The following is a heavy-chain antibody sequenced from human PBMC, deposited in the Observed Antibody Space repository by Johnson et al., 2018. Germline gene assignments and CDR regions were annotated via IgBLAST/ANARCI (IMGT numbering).Heavy chain of an antibody. Sequence: QVQLQQWGAGLLKPSETLSLTCAVYGGSFSGYYWSWIRRPPGKGLEWIGEINHSGSTNYNPSLKSRVTISVDTSKNQFSLKLSSVTAADTAVYYCASSPNCRGGSCYGYYYYHYLDAWGKGTTVTVSS. CDR1: GGSFSGYY. D-gene: IGHD2-15*01. CDR2: INHSGST. CDR3: ASSPNCRGGSCYGYYYYHYLDA. V-gene: IGHV4-34*01. J-gene: IGHJ6*03.